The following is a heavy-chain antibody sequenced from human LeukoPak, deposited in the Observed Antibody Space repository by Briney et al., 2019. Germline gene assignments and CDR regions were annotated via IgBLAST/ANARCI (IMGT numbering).Heavy chain of an antibody. D-gene: IGHD3-10*01. CDR1: GGSISSSSYY. J-gene: IGHJ4*02. CDR2: IYYSGST. CDR3: ARRMWFGELYYFDY. Sequence: SETLSLTCTVSGGSISSSSYYWGWIRQPPGKGLEWIGSIYYSGSTYYNPSLKSRVTISVDTSKDQFSLKLSSVTAADTAVYYCARRMWFGELYYFDYWGQGTLVTVSS. V-gene: IGHV4-39*01.